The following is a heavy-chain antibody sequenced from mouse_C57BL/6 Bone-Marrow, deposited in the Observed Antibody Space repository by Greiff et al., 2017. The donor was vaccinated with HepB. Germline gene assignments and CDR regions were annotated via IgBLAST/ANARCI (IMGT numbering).Heavy chain of an antibody. V-gene: IGHV1-15*01. CDR2: IDPETGGT. CDR3: TTTPSTMVRRMDY. Sequence: QVQLKESGAELVRPGASVTLSCKASGYTFTDYEMHWVKQTPVHGLEWIGAIDPETGGTAYNQKFKGKAILTADKSSSTAYMELRSLTSEDSAVYYCTTTPSTMVRRMDYWGQGTSVTVSS. D-gene: IGHD2-2*01. CDR1: GYTFTDYE. J-gene: IGHJ4*01.